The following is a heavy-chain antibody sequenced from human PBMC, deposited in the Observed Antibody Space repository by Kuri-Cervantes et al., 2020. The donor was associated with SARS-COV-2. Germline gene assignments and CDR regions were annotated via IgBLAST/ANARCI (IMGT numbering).Heavy chain of an antibody. CDR3: ARGSGGTFGY. J-gene: IGHJ4*02. Sequence: GSLRLSCTVSGYSISSGYYWGWIRQPPGKGLEWIGSIYHSGSTYYNPSLKSRVTISVDTSKNQFSLKLNSVTAADTAVYYCARGSGGTFGYWGQGTLVTVSS. V-gene: IGHV4-38-2*02. CDR1: GYSISSGYY. CDR2: IYHSGST. D-gene: IGHD3-16*01.